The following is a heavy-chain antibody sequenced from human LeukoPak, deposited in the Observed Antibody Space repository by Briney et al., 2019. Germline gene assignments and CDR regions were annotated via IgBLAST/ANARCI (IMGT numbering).Heavy chain of an antibody. Sequence: ASVKVSCKASGYTFTGYYMHWVRQAPGQGLEWMGWINPNSGGTNYAQKFQGRVTMTRDTSISTAYMELSRLRSDDTAVYYCARSDSSSWLGSGSKRYYYYYYMDVWGKGTTVTVSS. J-gene: IGHJ6*03. CDR2: INPNSGGT. D-gene: IGHD6-13*01. V-gene: IGHV1-2*02. CDR1: GYTFTGYY. CDR3: ARSDSSSWLGSGSKRYYYYYYMDV.